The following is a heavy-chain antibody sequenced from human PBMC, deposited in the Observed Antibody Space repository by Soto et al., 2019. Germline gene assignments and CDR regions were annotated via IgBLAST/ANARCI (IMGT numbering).Heavy chain of an antibody. CDR1: GGSFSGFY. CDR3: ARNRRYDYAY. D-gene: IGHD3-16*01. CDR2: INHSGTT. J-gene: IGHJ4*02. Sequence: QVLLQQWGAGLLKPSETLSLTCAVYGGSFSGFYWTWIRQPPGKGLEWIGEINHSGTTNYSPSLKSRVTISIDRPKNQFSLRLTSVTAADTAVYYCARNRRYDYAYWGQGSLVTVSS. V-gene: IGHV4-34*01.